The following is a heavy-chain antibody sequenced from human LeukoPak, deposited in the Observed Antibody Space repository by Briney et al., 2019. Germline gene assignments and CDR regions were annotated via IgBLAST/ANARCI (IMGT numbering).Heavy chain of an antibody. CDR3: ARNTNYNYGSGSYYKSLYYYYMDV. Sequence: SETLSLTCTVSGGSISSYYWSWIRQPPGKGLEWIGYIYYSGGTNYNPSLKSRVTISVDTSKNQFSLKLSSVTAADTAVYYCARNTNYNYGSGSYYKSLYYYYMDVWGKGTTVTVSS. J-gene: IGHJ6*03. CDR2: IYYSGGT. D-gene: IGHD3-10*01. V-gene: IGHV4-59*08. CDR1: GGSISSYY.